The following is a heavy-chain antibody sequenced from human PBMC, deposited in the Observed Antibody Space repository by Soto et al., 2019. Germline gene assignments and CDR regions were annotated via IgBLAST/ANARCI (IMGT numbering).Heavy chain of an antibody. CDR3: ARGSTAYDYIWGSYRWDAFDI. V-gene: IGHV4-59*01. J-gene: IGHJ3*02. CDR2: IYYSGST. CDR1: GGSISRYY. D-gene: IGHD3-16*02. Sequence: SETLSLTCTVSGGSISRYYWSWIRQPPGKGLEWFGYIYYSGSTNYNPSLKSRVTISVDTSKNQFSLKLSSVTAADTAVYYCARGSTAYDYIWGSYRWDAFDIWGQGTMVTVSS.